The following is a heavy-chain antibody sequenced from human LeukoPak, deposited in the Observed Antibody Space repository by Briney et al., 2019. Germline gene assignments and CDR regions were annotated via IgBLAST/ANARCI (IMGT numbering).Heavy chain of an antibody. V-gene: IGHV3-21*01. Sequence: GGSLRLSCAASGFTFSTYNMDWVRQAPGKGLEWVSSISGSSSYIYYADSVKGRLSISRDNAKNSLYLQMNSLRAEDTAVYYCARDLLGWELHYFDYWGQGTLVTVSS. J-gene: IGHJ4*02. CDR1: GFTFSTYN. CDR2: ISGSSSYI. D-gene: IGHD1-26*01. CDR3: ARDLLGWELHYFDY.